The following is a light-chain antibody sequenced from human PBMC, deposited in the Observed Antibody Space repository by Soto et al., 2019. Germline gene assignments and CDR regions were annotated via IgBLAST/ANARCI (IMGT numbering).Light chain of an antibody. J-gene: IGLJ3*02. Sequence: QSVLTQPASVSGSPGQSITISCTGTSSDIGNYNLVSWYQQHPGKAPKLMVYEVSNRPSGISNRFSGSKSDNTASLTISGLQAEDEAHYYCCSYAGTYWVFGGGTQLTVL. CDR2: EVS. V-gene: IGLV2-23*02. CDR3: CSYAGTYWV. CDR1: SSDIGNYNL.